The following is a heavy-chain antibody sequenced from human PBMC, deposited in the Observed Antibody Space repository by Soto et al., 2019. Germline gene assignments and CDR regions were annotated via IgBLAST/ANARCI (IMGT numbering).Heavy chain of an antibody. Sequence: PGESLKISCKGSGYSFTSYWIGWVRQMPGKGLEWMGIIYPGDSDTRYSPSFQGQVTISADKSISTAYLQWSSLKASDTAMYYSARSKSGTDHGMDVWGQGTTVTVSS. CDR3: ARSKSGTDHGMDV. CDR1: GYSFTSYW. V-gene: IGHV5-51*01. J-gene: IGHJ6*02. CDR2: IYPGDSDT.